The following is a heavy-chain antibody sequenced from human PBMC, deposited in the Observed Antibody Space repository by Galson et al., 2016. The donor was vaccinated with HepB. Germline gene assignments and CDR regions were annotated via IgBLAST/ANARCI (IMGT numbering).Heavy chain of an antibody. D-gene: IGHD2-8*01. V-gene: IGHV3-7*03. CDR2: INQDGDVK. CDR1: GFTFSTYA. CDR3: ARESVLGRMIDS. Sequence: SLRLSCAASGFTFSTYAMTWVRQAPGKGPEWLVDINQDGDVKYYVDSVEGRFTISRDNNKNSLYLQMSSLRAEDTAIYYCARESVLGRMIDSWGQGTLVTVSS. J-gene: IGHJ4*02.